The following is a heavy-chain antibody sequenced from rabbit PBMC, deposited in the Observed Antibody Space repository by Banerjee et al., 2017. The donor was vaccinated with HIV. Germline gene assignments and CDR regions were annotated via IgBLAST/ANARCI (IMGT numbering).Heavy chain of an antibody. V-gene: IGHV1S43*01. CDR1: GFSFSSGYY. CDR3: ARAPGYAGSSSYTGFDFNL. D-gene: IGHD8-1*01. J-gene: IGHJ4*01. Sequence: QEQLKETGGGLVQPGGSLTLTCTASGFSFSSGYYMCWVRQAPGKGLELIGCIYAGSGTTYYASWVNGRFTISRSTSLNTVDLKMTSLTAADTATYFCARAPGYAGSSSYTGFDFNLWGQGTLVTVS. CDR2: IYAGSGTT.